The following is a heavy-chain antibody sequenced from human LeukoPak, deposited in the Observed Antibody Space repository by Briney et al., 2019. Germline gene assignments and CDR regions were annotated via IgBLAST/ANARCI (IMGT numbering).Heavy chain of an antibody. J-gene: IGHJ4*02. CDR3: ARRGIAAAGYDY. D-gene: IGHD6-13*01. CDR2: IYYSGST. V-gene: IGHV4-59*08. CDR1: GGSISSYY. Sequence: PSETLFLTCTVSGGSISSYYWSWIRQPPGKGLEWIGYIYYSGSTNYNPSLKSRVTISVDTSKNQFSLKLSSVTAADTAVYYCARRGIAAAGYDYWGQGTLVTVSS.